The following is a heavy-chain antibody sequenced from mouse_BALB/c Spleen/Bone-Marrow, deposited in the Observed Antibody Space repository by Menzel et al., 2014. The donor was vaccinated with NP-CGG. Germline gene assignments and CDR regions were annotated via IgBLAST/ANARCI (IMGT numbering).Heavy chain of an antibody. D-gene: IGHD6-1*01. V-gene: IGHV1-74*01. CDR3: ARTFQPRRAMDY. Sequence: HLVESGPELVRPGASVKMSCKASDYTFTSYWMHWVKQRPGQGLEWIGMIDPSNSETRLNQKFKDKATLNVDKSSNTAYMHLSSLTSEDSAVYYCARTFQPRRAMDYWGQGSSVTVSS. J-gene: IGHJ4*01. CDR1: DYTFTSYW. CDR2: IDPSNSET.